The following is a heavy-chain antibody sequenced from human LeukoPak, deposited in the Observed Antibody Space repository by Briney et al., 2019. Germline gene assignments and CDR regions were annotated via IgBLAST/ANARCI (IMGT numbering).Heavy chain of an antibody. Sequence: PGGSLRLSCVASGFTFSSNGMHWVRQAPGKGLEWVTFIKYDGSKKYYADSVKGRFTISIDNSKNTLYLEMNSLRAEDTAVYYCAKDIGSYSDYWGQGILVTVSS. J-gene: IGHJ4*02. CDR3: AKDIGSYSDY. CDR2: IKYDGSKK. V-gene: IGHV3-30*02. CDR1: GFTFSSNG. D-gene: IGHD3-10*01.